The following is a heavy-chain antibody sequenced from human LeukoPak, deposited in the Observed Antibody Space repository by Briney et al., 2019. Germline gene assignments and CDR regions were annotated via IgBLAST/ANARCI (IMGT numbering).Heavy chain of an antibody. Sequence: GGSLRLSCAASGFTLSIYSLNWVRQAPGKGLEWVSSISSSSSFISYADSVKGRFTISRDNAKNSLYLQMNSLRAEDTAVYYCAKNRKSSSSDFDYWGQGTLVTVSS. J-gene: IGHJ4*02. D-gene: IGHD6-6*01. CDR2: ISSSSSFI. CDR3: AKNRKSSSSDFDY. V-gene: IGHV3-21*06. CDR1: GFTLSIYS.